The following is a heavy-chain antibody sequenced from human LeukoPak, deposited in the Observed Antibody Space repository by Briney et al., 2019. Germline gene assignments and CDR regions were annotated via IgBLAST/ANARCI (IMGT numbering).Heavy chain of an antibody. Sequence: GGSLRLSCAASGFTFRTYTMKWVRQAPGKGLAWVSSISSSSTYLYYADSVKGRVTISRDNSKNTLYLQMNSLRAEDTALYYCAKIRETYYYGSGSRSGYYMNVWGKGTTVTIS. J-gene: IGHJ6*03. CDR1: GFTFRTYT. CDR3: AKIRETYYYGSGSRSGYYMNV. D-gene: IGHD3-10*01. V-gene: IGHV3-21*01. CDR2: ISSSSTYL.